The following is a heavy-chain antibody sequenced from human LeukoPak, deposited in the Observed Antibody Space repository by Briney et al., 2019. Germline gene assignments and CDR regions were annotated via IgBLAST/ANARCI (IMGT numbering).Heavy chain of an antibody. V-gene: IGHV3-30*04. D-gene: IGHD6-19*01. CDR1: GFTFSSYA. Sequence: PGGSLRLSCAAPGFTFSSYAMHWVRQAPGKGLEWVAVISYDGSNKYYADSVKGRFTISRDNSKNTRYLKMNSLRAEDTAVYYCAREGRAGTYFDYWGQGTLVTVSS. CDR2: ISYDGSNK. CDR3: AREGRAGTYFDY. J-gene: IGHJ4*02.